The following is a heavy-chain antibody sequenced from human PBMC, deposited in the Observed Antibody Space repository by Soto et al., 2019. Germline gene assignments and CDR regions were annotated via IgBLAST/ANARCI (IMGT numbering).Heavy chain of an antibody. CDR3: AGVRTCNGAYCYGGGDY. J-gene: IGHJ4*02. V-gene: IGHV3-21*01. CDR1: GFTFTAYS. Sequence: EVQLVESGGGLVKPGGSLRLSCAASGFTFTAYSMNWVRHAPGKGLQWVSSISSDNNYIYYADSVKGRFTISRDNAKQSLFLQMDILSAEDTAVYFCAGVRTCNGAYCYGGGDYWGQGVLVSVSS. CDR2: ISSDNNYI. D-gene: IGHD2-21*02.